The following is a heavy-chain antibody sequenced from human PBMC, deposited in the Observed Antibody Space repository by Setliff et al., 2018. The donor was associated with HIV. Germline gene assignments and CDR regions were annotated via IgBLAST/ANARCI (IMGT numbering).Heavy chain of an antibody. CDR1: GGTFNSYG. Sequence: SVKVSCKASGGTFNSYGISWVRQAPGQGLEWMGGIIPLFATSHSAQKFQGRVTIIADESTSTAYMELSGLRSEDTAVYFCARVDPCRGGDCYENDYYYFMDVWGRGTTVTVSS. CDR3: ARVDPCRGGDCYENDYYYFMDV. V-gene: IGHV1-69*13. J-gene: IGHJ6*03. CDR2: IIPLFATS. D-gene: IGHD2-21*02.